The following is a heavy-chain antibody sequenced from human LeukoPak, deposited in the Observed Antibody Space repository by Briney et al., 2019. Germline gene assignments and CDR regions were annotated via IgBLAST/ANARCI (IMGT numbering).Heavy chain of an antibody. J-gene: IGHJ4*02. Sequence: ASVKVSCKASGYTFTGYHIHWVRQAPGQGLEWMGWINPNSGGTNYASKFQGRVTMTRDTSISTAYMELSRLRSDDTAVYYCARDPANTYYYDPWGQGTLVTVSS. V-gene: IGHV1-2*02. CDR1: GYTFTGYH. CDR2: INPNSGGT. D-gene: IGHD3-22*01. CDR3: ARDPANTYYYDP.